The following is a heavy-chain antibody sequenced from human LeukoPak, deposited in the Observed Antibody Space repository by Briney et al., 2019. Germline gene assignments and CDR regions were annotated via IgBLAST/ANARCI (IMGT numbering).Heavy chain of an antibody. D-gene: IGHD4-17*01. CDR1: GFTFSSYD. J-gene: IGHJ4*02. CDR3: ARQPTATTEFDY. CDR2: IVGGGSTT. Sequence: GGSLRLSCAAFGFTFSSYDMNWVRQAPGKGLEWISNIVGGGSTTYYADSVKGRFTISRDNAKNSLYLQMNSLRAEDTAVYFCARQPTATTEFDYWGQGTLVTVSS. V-gene: IGHV3-48*03.